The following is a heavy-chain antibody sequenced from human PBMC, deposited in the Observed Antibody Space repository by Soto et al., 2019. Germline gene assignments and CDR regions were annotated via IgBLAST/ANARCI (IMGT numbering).Heavy chain of an antibody. CDR1: GYTFTSYA. J-gene: IGHJ4*02. V-gene: IGHV1-3*01. D-gene: IGHD3-3*01. CDR2: INAGNGNT. CDR3: ARSFGVVKDFDY. Sequence: GASVKVYCKASGYTFTSYAMHWVRQAPGQRLEWMGWINAGNGNTKYSQKFQGRVTITRDTSASTAYMELSSLRSEDTAVYYCARSFGVVKDFDYWGQGTLVTVSS.